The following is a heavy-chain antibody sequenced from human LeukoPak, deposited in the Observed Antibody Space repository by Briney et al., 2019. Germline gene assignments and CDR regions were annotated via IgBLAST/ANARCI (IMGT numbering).Heavy chain of an antibody. CDR2: IYSGGTT. CDR1: GFPVSSNY. V-gene: IGHV3-53*01. D-gene: IGHD2-2*01. J-gene: IGHJ4*02. Sequence: PGGSLRLSCAASGFPVSSNYMSWGRQAPGKGLEGVSVIYSGGTTYYADSVKGPFTISRDNSKNTLYLQMNSLRAEDTAVYYCARGQSCFSTSCFFDYWGRGTLVTVSS. CDR3: ARGQSCFSTSCFFDY.